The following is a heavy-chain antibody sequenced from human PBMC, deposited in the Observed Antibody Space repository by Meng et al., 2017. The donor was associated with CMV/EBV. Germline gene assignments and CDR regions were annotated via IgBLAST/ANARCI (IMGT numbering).Heavy chain of an antibody. CDR3: ARDSAVGATTFDY. CDR2: ISAYNGNT. Sequence: QGQLVQSGAEWKKPGASVKVSGKASGYTFTRYGISGGRQAPGQGLEWMGWISAYNGNTDYAQKLQGRVTMTTDTSTSTAYMELRSLRSDDTAVYYCARDSAVGATTFDYWGQGTLVTVSS. V-gene: IGHV1-18*01. CDR1: GYTFTRYG. J-gene: IGHJ4*02. D-gene: IGHD1-26*01.